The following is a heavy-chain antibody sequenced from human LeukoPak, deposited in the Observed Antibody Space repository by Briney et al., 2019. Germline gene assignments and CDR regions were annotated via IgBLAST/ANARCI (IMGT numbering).Heavy chain of an antibody. V-gene: IGHV4-39*07. J-gene: IGHJ4*02. CDR1: GGSISSSSYY. CDR3: ARAGRGYSYAPTYFDY. Sequence: SETLSLTCTVSGGSISSSSYYWGWIRQPPGKGLEWIGSIYYSGSTYYNPSLKSRVTISVDTSKNQFSLKLSSVTAADTAVYYCARAGRGYSYAPTYFDYWGQGTLVTVSS. D-gene: IGHD5-18*01. CDR2: IYYSGST.